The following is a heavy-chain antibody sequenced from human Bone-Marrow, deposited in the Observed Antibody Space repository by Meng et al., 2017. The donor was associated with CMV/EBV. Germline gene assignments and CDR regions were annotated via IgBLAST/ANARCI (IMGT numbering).Heavy chain of an antibody. CDR2: INQDGSER. CDR1: GFTFRSYW. CDR3: ARDLDYGGNRAMGAFDI. J-gene: IGHJ3*02. D-gene: IGHD4-23*01. Sequence: GESLKISCAASGFTFRSYWMSWVRQAPGKGLEWVANINQDGSERYYVDSVKGRFTISRDNAKNSLYSQMNSLRAEDTAVYYCARDLDYGGNRAMGAFDIWGQGTMVTVSS. V-gene: IGHV3-7*01.